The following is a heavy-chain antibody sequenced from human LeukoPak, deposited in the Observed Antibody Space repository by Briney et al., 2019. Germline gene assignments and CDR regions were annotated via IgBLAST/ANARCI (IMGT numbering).Heavy chain of an antibody. CDR1: GIAFSSYA. CDR3: VKLSYAFWSGSFDY. D-gene: IGHD3-3*01. CDR2: ISGSGSST. J-gene: IGHJ4*01. V-gene: IGHV3-23*01. Sequence: GGSLRLSCAASGIAFSSYAMNWVRQAPGKGLEWVSGISGSGSSTYYADSVTGRFTISRDNSENTLYLQMNSLRTEDTAVYYCVKLSYAFWSGSFDYWGHGTPVTVSS.